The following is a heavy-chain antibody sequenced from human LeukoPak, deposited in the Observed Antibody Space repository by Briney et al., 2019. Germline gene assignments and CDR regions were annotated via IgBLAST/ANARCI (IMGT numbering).Heavy chain of an antibody. J-gene: IGHJ4*02. V-gene: IGHV1-2*02. D-gene: IGHD4/OR15-4a*01. CDR1: GYTFINYC. CDR2: INPKSGGT. CDR3: VPSANYYYFDY. Sequence: ASVKVSCKASGYTFINYCMHWVRQAPGLGFEWMGWINPKSGGTSYPQKFQGRLTMTRDTSISTAYMELSRLRSDDTAVYYCVPSANYYYFDYWGQGTLVTVSS.